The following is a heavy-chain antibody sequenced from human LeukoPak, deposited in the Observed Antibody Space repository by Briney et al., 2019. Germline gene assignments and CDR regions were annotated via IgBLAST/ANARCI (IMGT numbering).Heavy chain of an antibody. V-gene: IGHV4-39*01. Sequence: PSETLSLTCTLSGGSISSRTYYWGWIRQPPGKGLEWIGSIYFSGSTYYNPSLKSRVSVSVDTSKNQFSLKLSSVTAADTAVYYCARLVGAATDPFDYWGQGTLVTVSS. D-gene: IGHD2-15*01. CDR3: ARLVGAATDPFDY. J-gene: IGHJ4*02. CDR1: GGSISSRTYY. CDR2: IYFSGST.